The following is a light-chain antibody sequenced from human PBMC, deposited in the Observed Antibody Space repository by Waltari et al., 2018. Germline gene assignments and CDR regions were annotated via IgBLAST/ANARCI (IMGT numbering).Light chain of an antibody. CDR2: GES. J-gene: IGKJ1*01. V-gene: IGKV3-15*01. CDR1: QRISTN. Sequence: EIVMTQSPTPLSASPGDRVTLSCRASQRISTNLAWYQQKFGQAPRLLIYGESTTATGIPARFSGRGSGTEFTLTISSLQSEDFAVYYCQQYNDWPKTFGQGTTVEI. CDR3: QQYNDWPKT.